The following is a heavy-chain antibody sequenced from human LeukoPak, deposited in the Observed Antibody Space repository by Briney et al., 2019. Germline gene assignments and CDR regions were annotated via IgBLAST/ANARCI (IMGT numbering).Heavy chain of an antibody. CDR1: GYTFTSYD. V-gene: IGHV1-8*01. Sequence: ASVKVSCKASGYTFTSYDINWVRQATGQGLEWMGWMNPNRGNTGYAQKFQGRVTMTRNTSISTAYMKLSSLRSEDTAVYYCTRGLDRYTYGLDDAFYTCGERTIFTVSS. D-gene: IGHD5-18*01. CDR3: TRGLDRYTYGLDDAFYT. J-gene: IGHJ3*02. CDR2: MNPNRGNT.